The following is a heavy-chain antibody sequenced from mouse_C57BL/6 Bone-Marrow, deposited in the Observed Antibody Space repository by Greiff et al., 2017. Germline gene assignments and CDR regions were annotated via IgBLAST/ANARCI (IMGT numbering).Heavy chain of an antibody. Sequence: EVQLQQSGPVLVKPGASVQMSCKASGYTFTDYYMNWVKQSHGKSLEWIGVINPYNGGTSYNQKFKGKATLTVDKSSSTAYMELNSLTSEDSAVYYCARDDYGSSYWYFDVWGTGTTVTVSS. CDR3: ARDDYGSSYWYFDV. CDR1: GYTFTDYY. J-gene: IGHJ1*03. V-gene: IGHV1-19*01. D-gene: IGHD1-1*01. CDR2: INPYNGGT.